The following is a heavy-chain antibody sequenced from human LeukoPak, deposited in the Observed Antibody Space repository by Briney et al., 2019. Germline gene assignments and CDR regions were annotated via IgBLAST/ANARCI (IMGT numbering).Heavy chain of an antibody. V-gene: IGHV4-34*01. CDR1: GGSFSGYY. J-gene: IGHJ4*02. Sequence: SETLSLTCAVYGGSFSGYYWSWIRQPPGKGLEWIGEINHSGSTNYNPSLKSRVTISVDTSKNQFSLKLSSVTAADTAVYYCARGWYSSSSYFDYWGQGTLVTVYS. CDR2: INHSGST. CDR3: ARGWYSSSSYFDY. D-gene: IGHD6-6*01.